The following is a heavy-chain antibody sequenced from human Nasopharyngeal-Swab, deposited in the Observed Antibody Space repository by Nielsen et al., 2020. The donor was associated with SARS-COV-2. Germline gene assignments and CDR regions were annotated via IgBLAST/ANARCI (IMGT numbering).Heavy chain of an antibody. CDR1: GFTFSSYS. D-gene: IGHD2-15*01. J-gene: IGHJ4*02. CDR2: ISSSSSYI. V-gene: IGHV3-21*01. CDR3: ARDSCSGGSCYSDFDY. Sequence: GESLKISCAASGFTFSSYSMNWVRQAPGKGLEWVSSISSSSSYIYYEDSVKGRFTISRDNAKNSLFLQMNSLRAEDTAVYYCARDSCSGGSCYSDFDYWGQGTLVTVSS.